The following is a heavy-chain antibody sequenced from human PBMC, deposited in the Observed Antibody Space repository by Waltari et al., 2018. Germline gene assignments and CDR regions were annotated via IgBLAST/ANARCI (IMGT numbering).Heavy chain of an antibody. CDR3: ARGFRGHDAFDI. CDR2: ISTGSGTI. V-gene: IGHV3-48*01. CDR1: GFTFTTYN. Sequence: EVQLVESGGGLVQPGGSLRLSCVISGFTFTTYNMNWVRQAPGKGLEWVSYISTGSGTIYYADSVKGRLTISRDNAKNSLYLQMSSLRAEDTAVYYCARGFRGHDAFDIWGQGTMVTVSS. D-gene: IGHD3-10*01. J-gene: IGHJ3*02.